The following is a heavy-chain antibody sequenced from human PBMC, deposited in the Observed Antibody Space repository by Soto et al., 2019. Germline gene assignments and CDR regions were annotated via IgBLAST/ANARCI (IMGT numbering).Heavy chain of an antibody. CDR3: ARDRAGDNWNHYYYYGMDV. D-gene: IGHD1-20*01. Sequence: PSETLSLTCTVSGGSVVSGSYYCVWIRQPPWSGLEWIGYIYYSGSTNYNPSLKSRVTISVDTSKNQFSLKLSSVTAADTAVYYCARDRAGDNWNHYYYYGMDVWGQGTTVTVSS. CDR1: GGSVVSGSYY. CDR2: IYYSGST. V-gene: IGHV4-61*01. J-gene: IGHJ6*02.